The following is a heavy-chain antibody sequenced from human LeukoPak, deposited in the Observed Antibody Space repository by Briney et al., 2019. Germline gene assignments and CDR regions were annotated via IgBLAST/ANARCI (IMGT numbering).Heavy chain of an antibody. J-gene: IGHJ4*02. V-gene: IGHV3-11*01. Sequence: KAGGSLRLSCAASGFTFSDYYMSWLRQAPGKGLEWVSYISSSGSTIYYADSVKGRFTISRDNAKNSLYLQMNSLRAEDTAVYYCARRGARGSPVDYWGQGTLVTVSS. CDR2: ISSSGSTI. CDR3: ARRGARGSPVDY. CDR1: GFTFSDYY. D-gene: IGHD6-25*01.